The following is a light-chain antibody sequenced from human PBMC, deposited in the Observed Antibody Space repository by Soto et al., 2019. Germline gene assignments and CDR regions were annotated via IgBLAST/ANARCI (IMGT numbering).Light chain of an antibody. V-gene: IGLV2-23*02. Sequence: QSALTQPASMSGSPGQSITISCTGTRTDVGSYDLVSWYQQVPGKVPKLVIYEATKRPSGVSNRFSGSKSGITASLTISGLQAEDEADYYCCSYAGSSAFVLFGGGTKVTVL. CDR2: EAT. J-gene: IGLJ2*01. CDR1: RTDVGSYDL. CDR3: CSYAGSSAFVL.